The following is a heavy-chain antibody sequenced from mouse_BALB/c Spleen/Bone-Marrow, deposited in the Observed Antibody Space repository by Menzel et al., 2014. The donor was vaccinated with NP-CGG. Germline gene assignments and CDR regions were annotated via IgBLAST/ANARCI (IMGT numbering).Heavy chain of an antibody. CDR2: SSSGGGST. J-gene: IGHJ1*01. Sequence: EAQGVESGGGLVKPGGSLKLSCAASGFAFSSYDMSWVRRTPEKRLEWVAYSSSGGGSTYYPDTVKGRFTISRDNAKNTLYLQMSSLKSEDTAMYYCARQGYGYVDFDVWGAGTTVTVSS. CDR1: GFAFSSYD. D-gene: IGHD1-2*01. V-gene: IGHV5-12-1*01. CDR3: ARQGYGYVDFDV.